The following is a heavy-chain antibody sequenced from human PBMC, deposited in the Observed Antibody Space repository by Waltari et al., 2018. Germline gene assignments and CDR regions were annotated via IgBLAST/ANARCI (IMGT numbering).Heavy chain of an antibody. CDR3: ARGSRITIFGVVIPDFDY. J-gene: IGHJ4*02. V-gene: IGHV3-21*01. Sequence: EVQLVESGGGLVKPGGSLRLSCAASGFTFSSYSMNWVRQAPGKGLECVSSISSSSSYIYYVESVNGRFTISRDNAKNSLYLQMNSLRAEDTAVYYCARGSRITIFGVVIPDFDYWGQGTLVTVSS. CDR2: ISSSSSYI. D-gene: IGHD3-3*01. CDR1: GFTFSSYS.